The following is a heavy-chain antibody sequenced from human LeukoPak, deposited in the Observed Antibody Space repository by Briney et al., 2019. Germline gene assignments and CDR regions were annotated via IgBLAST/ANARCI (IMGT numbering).Heavy chain of an antibody. D-gene: IGHD6-19*01. V-gene: IGHV4-59*01. CDR2: IYYSGST. CDR3: ARDAYSSGWSRGYNWFDP. CDR1: GGSISSYY. Sequence: SETLSLTCTVSGGSISSYYWSWIRQPPGKGLEWIGCIYYSGSTNYNPSLKSRVTISVDTSKNQFSLKLSSVTAADTAVYYCARDAYSSGWSRGYNWFDPWGQGTLVTVSS. J-gene: IGHJ5*02.